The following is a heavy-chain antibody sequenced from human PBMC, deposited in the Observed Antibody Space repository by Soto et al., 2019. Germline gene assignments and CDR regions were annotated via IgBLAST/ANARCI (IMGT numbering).Heavy chain of an antibody. J-gene: IGHJ6*02. V-gene: IGHV3-11*01. Sequence: PGGSLRLSCAASGFTFSDYYMSWIRQAPGKGLEWVSYISSSGSTIYYADYVKGRFTISRDNAKNSLYLQMNSLRAEDTAVYYCARDLLWLWRAGYGMDVWGQGTTVTVSS. CDR2: ISSSGSTI. CDR3: ARDLLWLWRAGYGMDV. D-gene: IGHD5-18*01. CDR1: GFTFSDYY.